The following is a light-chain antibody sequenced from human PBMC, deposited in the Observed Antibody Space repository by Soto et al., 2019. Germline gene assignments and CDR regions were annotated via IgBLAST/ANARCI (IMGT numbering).Light chain of an antibody. Sequence: EIVMTQSPATLSVSRGERATLSCRANQAISSNLAWYQQRPGQAPRLLIYGASTRATGIPARFSGGRSGTEFTLTINSLQSEDFAVYYCQRYNNWPLTFGGGTKVDIK. J-gene: IGKJ4*01. CDR2: GAS. CDR1: QAISSN. CDR3: QRYNNWPLT. V-gene: IGKV3-15*01.